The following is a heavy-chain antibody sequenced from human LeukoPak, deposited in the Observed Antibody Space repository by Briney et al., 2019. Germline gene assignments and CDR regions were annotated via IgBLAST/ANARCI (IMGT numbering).Heavy chain of an antibody. V-gene: IGHV3-7*03. J-gene: IGHJ6*02. Sequence: GGSLRLSCAASGFALSSHWMTWVRQVPGRGPEWVANVNRDGSETYYLDSVKGRFTISKDNAKNSLYLQMNSLRAEDTALYHCARNNGMDVWGQGTMVIVSS. CDR2: VNRDGSET. CDR1: GFALSSHW. CDR3: ARNNGMDV.